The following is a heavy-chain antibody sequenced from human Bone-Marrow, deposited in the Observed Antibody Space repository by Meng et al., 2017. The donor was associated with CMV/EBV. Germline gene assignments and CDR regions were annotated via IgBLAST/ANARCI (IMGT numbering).Heavy chain of an antibody. CDR3: ARVEIWYDSSGYYLSY. Sequence: ASVKVSCKPSGYTFTSYGISWVRQAPGQGLEWMGWINPNSGGTNYAQKFQGRVTMTRDTSISTAYMELSRLRSDDTAVYYCARVEIWYDSSGYYLSYWGQGTLVTVAS. J-gene: IGHJ4*02. CDR2: INPNSGGT. CDR1: GYTFTSYG. V-gene: IGHV1-2*02. D-gene: IGHD3-22*01.